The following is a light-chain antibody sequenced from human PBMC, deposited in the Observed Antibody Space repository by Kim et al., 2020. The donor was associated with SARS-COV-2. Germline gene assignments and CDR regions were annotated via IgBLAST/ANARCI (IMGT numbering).Light chain of an antibody. J-gene: IGLJ3*02. V-gene: IGLV10-54*01. Sequence: PTATLTCTGNSNNVGNQGAAWLQQHQGHPPKLLSYRNNNRPSGISERLSASSSGNTASLTITGLQPEDEADYYCSAWDSSLSAWVFGGGTKLTVL. CDR3: SAWDSSLSAWV. CDR2: RNN. CDR1: SNNVGNQG.